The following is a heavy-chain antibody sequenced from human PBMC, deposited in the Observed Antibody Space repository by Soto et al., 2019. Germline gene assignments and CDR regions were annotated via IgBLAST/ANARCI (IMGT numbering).Heavy chain of an antibody. D-gene: IGHD6-19*01. J-gene: IGHJ4*02. CDR1: GYTFTSYD. Sequence: ASVKVSCKASGYTFTSYDINWVRQATGQGLEWMGWMNPNSGNTGYAQKFQGRVTMTRNTSISTAYMELSSLRSEDTAVYYCARVEEQWLVPNYWGQGTLVTVSS. CDR2: MNPNSGNT. CDR3: ARVEEQWLVPNY. V-gene: IGHV1-8*01.